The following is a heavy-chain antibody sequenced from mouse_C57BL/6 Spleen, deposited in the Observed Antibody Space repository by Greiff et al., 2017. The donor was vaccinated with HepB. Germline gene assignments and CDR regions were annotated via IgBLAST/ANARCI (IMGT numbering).Heavy chain of an antibody. J-gene: IGHJ2*01. CDR1: GFTFSSYA. V-gene: IGHV5-4*01. D-gene: IGHD1-1*01. CDR2: ISDGGSYT. Sequence: EVQVVESGGGLVKPGGSLKLSCAASGFTFSSYAMSWVRQTPEKRLEWVATISDGGSYTYYPDNVKGRFTISRDNAKNNLYLQMSHLKSEDTAMYYCAREHYYGSSLYYFDYWGQGTTLTVSS. CDR3: AREHYYGSSLYYFDY.